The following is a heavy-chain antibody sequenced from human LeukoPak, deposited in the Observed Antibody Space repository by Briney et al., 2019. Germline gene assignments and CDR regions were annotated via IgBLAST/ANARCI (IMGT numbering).Heavy chain of an antibody. CDR3: ARGVASSSWYNYYYYYMDV. Sequence: ASVKVSCKASGYTFTSYDINWMRQATGQGLEWMGWMNPNSGNTGYAQKFQGRVTMTRNTSISTAYMELSRLRSEDTAVYYCARGVASSSWYNYYYYYMDVWGKGTTVTVSS. D-gene: IGHD6-13*01. CDR2: MNPNSGNT. J-gene: IGHJ6*03. CDR1: GYTFTSYD. V-gene: IGHV1-8*01.